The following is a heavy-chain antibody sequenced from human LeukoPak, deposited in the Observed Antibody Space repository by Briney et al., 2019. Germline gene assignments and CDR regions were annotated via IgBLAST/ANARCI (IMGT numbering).Heavy chain of an antibody. D-gene: IGHD3-10*01. Sequence: GGSLRLSCAASGFTVSSNYMSWVRQAPGKGLEWVSPIYRGDSTYYTDSVKGRFTISRDNSKNTLYLQMNSLRAEDTAVYYCARESYYGSGSYWNWFDPWGQGTLVTVSS. CDR2: IYRGDST. CDR3: ARESYYGSGSYWNWFDP. J-gene: IGHJ5*02. CDR1: GFTVSSNY. V-gene: IGHV3-66*01.